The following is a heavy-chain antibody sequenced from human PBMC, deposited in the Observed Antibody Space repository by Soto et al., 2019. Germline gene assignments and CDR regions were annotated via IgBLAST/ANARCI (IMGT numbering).Heavy chain of an antibody. CDR2: IFYNGNT. D-gene: IGHD2-2*01. CDR3: ARGLPAADYGMDV. CDR1: GDSISSYY. Sequence: ETLSLTCTVSGDSISSYYWDRIRQPPGKGLEWIGYIFYNGNTNYNPSLKSRVAISVDTSKNRFSLKLSSMTAADTAVYYCARGLPAADYGMDVWGQGTTVTVSS. V-gene: IGHV4-59*01. J-gene: IGHJ6*02.